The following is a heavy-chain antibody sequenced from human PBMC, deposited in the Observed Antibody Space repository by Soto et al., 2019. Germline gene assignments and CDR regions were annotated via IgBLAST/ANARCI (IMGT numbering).Heavy chain of an antibody. D-gene: IGHD6-13*01. Sequence: PETLSLTCTVSGGSVSSGSYYLSFIRLAPGKGLEWVGHMYYSWSSDYNHSLKSRVPLSVDTSKNQFSMNLSSVTASDTAVYSCATGCKGSSWGSNRFDPWGRGTFVTVSS. J-gene: IGHJ5*02. CDR2: MYYSWSS. CDR3: ATGCKGSSWGSNRFDP. CDR1: GGSVSSGSYY. V-gene: IGHV4-61*01.